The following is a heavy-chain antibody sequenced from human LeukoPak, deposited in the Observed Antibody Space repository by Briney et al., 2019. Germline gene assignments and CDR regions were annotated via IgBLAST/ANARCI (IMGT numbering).Heavy chain of an antibody. Sequence: SETLSLTCTVSGGSISSGDYYWSWIRQPPGTGLEWIGYIYYSGSTYYNPSLKSRVTVSVDTSKNQFSLKLSSVTAADTAVYYCARAFYPAAIFGYWGQGTLVTVSS. CDR3: ARAFYPAAIFGY. D-gene: IGHD2-2*02. V-gene: IGHV4-30-4*01. CDR2: IYYSGST. CDR1: GGSISSGDYY. J-gene: IGHJ4*02.